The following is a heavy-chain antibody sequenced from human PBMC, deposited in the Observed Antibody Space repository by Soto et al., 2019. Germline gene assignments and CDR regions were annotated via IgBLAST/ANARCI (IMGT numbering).Heavy chain of an antibody. V-gene: IGHV4-31*03. J-gene: IGHJ4*02. CDR2: IYYTGNP. CDR1: GGSISSGGTGSY. Sequence: QVQLQESGPGLVKPSQTLSLTCTVSGGSISSGGTGSYWTWIRQLPGKGPEWIGYIYYTGNPYYNPPLKSRPTISIDPSENQFSLKLTSVTAAEPAAYFCASGHDAYKVRYWGQGTLVTVSS. D-gene: IGHD1-1*01. CDR3: ASGHDAYKVRY.